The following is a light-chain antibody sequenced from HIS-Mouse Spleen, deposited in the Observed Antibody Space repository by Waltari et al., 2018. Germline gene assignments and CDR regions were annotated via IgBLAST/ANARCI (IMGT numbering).Light chain of an antibody. CDR3: AAWDDSLSGHVV. J-gene: IGLJ2*01. Sequence: QSVLTQPPSASGTPGQRVTISCSGSSSNIGSNYVYWYQQLPGTAPKLLIFRNNRRPSVGPDRFSGSKSGTSASLAISGLRSEDEADYYCAAWDDSLSGHVVFGGGTKLTVL. CDR2: RNN. V-gene: IGLV1-47*01. CDR1: SSNIGSNY.